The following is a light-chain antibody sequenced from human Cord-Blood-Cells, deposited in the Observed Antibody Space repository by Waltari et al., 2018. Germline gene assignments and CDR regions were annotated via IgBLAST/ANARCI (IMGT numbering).Light chain of an antibody. CDR2: WAS. CDR3: QQDYSTPLT. J-gene: IGKJ4*01. V-gene: IGKV4-1*01. CDR1: QSVVYSSNNKNY. Sequence: DIVMTQSPDSLAVSLGERATINCKSSQSVVYSSNNKNYLAWYQQKPGQPPKLLIYWASTRESGVPDRFSGSGSGTDFTLTISSLQAEDVAVYYCQQDYSTPLTVGGGTKVEIK.